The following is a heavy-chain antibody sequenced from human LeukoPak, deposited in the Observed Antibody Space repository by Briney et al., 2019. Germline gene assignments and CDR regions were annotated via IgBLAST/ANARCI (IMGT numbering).Heavy chain of an antibody. V-gene: IGHV3-23*01. CDR1: GFTFSSYA. J-gene: IGHJ5*02. CDR3: APRTHSSSWNSFDP. CDR2: ITSGGGT. Sequence: GGSLRLSCAASGFTFSSYAMSWVRQAPGKGLEWVSGITSGGGTYYADSVKGRFTISRDNSKNTLYLQMNSLRAEDTAVYYCAPRTHSSSWNSFDPWGQGTLVTVSS. D-gene: IGHD6-13*01.